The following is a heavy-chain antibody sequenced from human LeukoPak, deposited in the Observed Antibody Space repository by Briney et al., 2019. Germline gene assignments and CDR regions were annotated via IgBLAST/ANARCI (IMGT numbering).Heavy chain of an antibody. Sequence: SETLSLTCTVSGGSISSYYWSWIRQPAGKGLEWIGRIYTSGSTTYNPSLKSRVTMSVDTSKNQFSLKLSSVTAADTAVYYCARAGTTSPYYYYGMDVWGQGTTVTVSS. J-gene: IGHJ6*02. CDR1: GGSISSYY. CDR2: IYTSGST. V-gene: IGHV4-4*07. CDR3: ARAGTTSPYYYYGMDV. D-gene: IGHD2-2*01.